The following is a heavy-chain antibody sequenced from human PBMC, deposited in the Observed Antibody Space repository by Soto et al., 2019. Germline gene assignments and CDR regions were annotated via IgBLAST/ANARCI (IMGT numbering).Heavy chain of an antibody. J-gene: IGHJ4*02. CDR2: IRSKANSYAT. V-gene: IGHV3-73*02. CDR1: GFTFSGSA. D-gene: IGHD6-6*01. Sequence: EVQLVESGGGLVQPGGSLKLSCAASGFTFSGSAMHWVRQASGKGLAWVGRIRSKANSYATAYAASVKGRFTISRDDSKNTAYLQMNSLKTEDTAVYYCTRPASYSSSAPDYWGQGTLVTVSS. CDR3: TRPASYSSSAPDY.